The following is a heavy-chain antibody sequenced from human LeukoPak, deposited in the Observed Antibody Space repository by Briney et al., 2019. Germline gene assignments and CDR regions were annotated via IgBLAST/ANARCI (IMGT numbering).Heavy chain of an antibody. V-gene: IGHV3-23*01. D-gene: IGHD5-18*01. Sequence: PGGSLRLSCAASGFTFSKYSMTWVRQAPGKGLEWVSAITGSGAFTDYADSVKGWFTISRDNSKNTLYLQMNSLSAEDTAVYYCAKGVYNHAYHPSDYWGQGTLVTVSS. CDR1: GFTFSKYS. CDR3: AKGVYNHAYHPSDY. J-gene: IGHJ4*02. CDR2: ITGSGAFT.